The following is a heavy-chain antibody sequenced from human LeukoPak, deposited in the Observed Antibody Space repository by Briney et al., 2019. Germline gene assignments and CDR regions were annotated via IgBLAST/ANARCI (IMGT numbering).Heavy chain of an antibody. CDR3: ASLWFGEYLTPGYFDY. Sequence: PSETLSLTCAVSGGSISSGGYSWSWIRQPPGKGLEWIGYIYHSGSTYYNPSLKSRVTISVDRSKNQFSLKLSSVTAADTAVYYCASLWFGEYLTPGYFDYWGQGTLVTVSS. J-gene: IGHJ4*02. V-gene: IGHV4-30-2*01. CDR2: IYHSGST. CDR1: GGSISSGGYS. D-gene: IGHD3-10*01.